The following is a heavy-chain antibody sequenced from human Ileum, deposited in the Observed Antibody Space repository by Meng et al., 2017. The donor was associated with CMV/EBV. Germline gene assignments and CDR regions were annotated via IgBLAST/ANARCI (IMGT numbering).Heavy chain of an antibody. J-gene: IGHJ5*02. CDR2: IIPVLRST. CDR3: ATFTDFWSGYYRGWLDP. Sequence: GTFYNYAISWVRQAPGQGLEWVGGIIPVLRSTNYAQKFQGRVTLTTDESSNTAYMELSSLRSEDTAVYHCATFTDFWSGYYRGWLDPWGQGTLVTVSS. D-gene: IGHD3-3*01. CDR1: GTFYNYA. V-gene: IGHV1-69*05.